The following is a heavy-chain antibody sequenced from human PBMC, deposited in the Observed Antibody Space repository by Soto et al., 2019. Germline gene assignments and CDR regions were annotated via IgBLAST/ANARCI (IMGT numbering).Heavy chain of an antibody. D-gene: IGHD5-12*01. V-gene: IGHV4-59*08. CDR1: GGSISSYY. CDR2: IYYSGST. Sequence: SDTLSLTCTVSGGSISSYYWSWIRQPPGKGLEWIGYIYYSGSTNYNPSLKSRVTISVDTSKNQFSLKLSSVTAADTAVYYCERADVEMATINAFDLWGQGTMVNVSS. CDR3: ERADVEMATINAFDL. J-gene: IGHJ3*01.